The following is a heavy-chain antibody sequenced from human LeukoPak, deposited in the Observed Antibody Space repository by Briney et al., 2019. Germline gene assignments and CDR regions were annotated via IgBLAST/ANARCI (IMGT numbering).Heavy chain of an antibody. CDR2: IYHSGST. CDR3: ARGSDY. J-gene: IGHJ4*02. Sequence: LRLSCAASGFTFSSYAMHWVRQAPGKGLEWIGYIYHSGSTYYNPSLKSRVTISVDRSKNQFFLKLSSVTAADTAVYYCARGSDYWGQGTLVTVSS. CDR1: GFTFSSYAM. V-gene: IGHV4-30-2*01.